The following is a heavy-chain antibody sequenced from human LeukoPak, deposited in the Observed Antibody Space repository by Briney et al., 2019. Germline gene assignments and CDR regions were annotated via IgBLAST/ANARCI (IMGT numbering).Heavy chain of an antibody. CDR1: GGSFSGCY. D-gene: IGHD6-19*01. CDR2: INHSGST. Sequence: SETLSLTCAVYGGSFSGCYWSWIRQPPGKGLEWIGEINHSGSTNYNPSLKSRVTISVDTSKNQFSLKLSSVTAADTAVYYCARRQWLGKHAFDIWGQGTMVTVSS. CDR3: ARRQWLGKHAFDI. J-gene: IGHJ3*02. V-gene: IGHV4-34*01.